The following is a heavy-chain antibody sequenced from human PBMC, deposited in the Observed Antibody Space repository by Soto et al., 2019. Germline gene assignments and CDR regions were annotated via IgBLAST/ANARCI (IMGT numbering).Heavy chain of an antibody. CDR1: GFTFDDYA. Sequence: GGSLRLSCAASGFTFDDYAMHWVRQAPGKGLEWVSGISWNSGSIGYADSVKGRFTISRDNAKNSLYLQMNSLRAEDTALYYCAKDIAKGVAVGRGVIIRGPDYWGQGTLVTVSS. CDR2: ISWNSGSI. J-gene: IGHJ4*02. V-gene: IGHV3-9*01. CDR3: AKDIAKGVAVGRGVIIRGPDY. D-gene: IGHD3-10*01.